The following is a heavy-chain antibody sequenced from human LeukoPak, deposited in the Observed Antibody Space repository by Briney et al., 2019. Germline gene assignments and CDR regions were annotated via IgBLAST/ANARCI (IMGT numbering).Heavy chain of an antibody. J-gene: IGHJ4*02. Sequence: GGSLRLSCAASGFTVSSNYMSWVRQAPGKGLEWVSVIYSGGSTYYADSVKGRFTISRDNAKNSLYLQMNSLRAEDTAVYYCAREGGDGYNYLGYFDYWGQGTLVTVSS. CDR3: AREGGDGYNYLGYFDY. CDR2: IYSGGST. D-gene: IGHD5-24*01. CDR1: GFTVSSNY. V-gene: IGHV3-53*01.